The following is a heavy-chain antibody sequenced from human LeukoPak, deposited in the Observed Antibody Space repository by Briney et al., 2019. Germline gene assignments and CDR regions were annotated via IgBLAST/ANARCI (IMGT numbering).Heavy chain of an antibody. J-gene: IGHJ4*02. CDR3: ARGSGIQLWFIDY. D-gene: IGHD5-18*01. CDR1: GFTFSSYA. Sequence: GGSLRLSCAASGFTFSSYAMHWVRQAPGKGLEWVAVISYDGSNKYYADSVKGRFTISRDNSKNTLYLQMNSLRAEDTAVYYCARGSGIQLWFIDYWGQGTLVTVSS. V-gene: IGHV3-30-3*01. CDR2: ISYDGSNK.